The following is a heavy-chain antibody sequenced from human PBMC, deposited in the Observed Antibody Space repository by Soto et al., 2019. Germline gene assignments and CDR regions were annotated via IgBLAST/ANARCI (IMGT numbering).Heavy chain of an antibody. V-gene: IGHV3-9*01. J-gene: IGHJ4*02. CDR1: GLTFDDYA. Sequence: GGSLRLSCAASGLTFDDYAMHWVRQAPGKGLEWVSGISWNSGSIGYADSVKGRFTISRDNAKNSLYLQMNSLRAEDTALYYCAKDIGYSSSWYVDYWGQGT. CDR3: AKDIGYSSSWYVDY. CDR2: ISWNSGSI. D-gene: IGHD6-13*01.